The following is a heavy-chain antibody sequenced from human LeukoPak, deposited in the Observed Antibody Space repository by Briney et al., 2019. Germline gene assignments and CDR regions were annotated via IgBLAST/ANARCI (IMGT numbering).Heavy chain of an antibody. J-gene: IGHJ4*02. CDR2: IYYCGST. D-gene: IGHD4-17*01. CDR3: ARAVSYGDYDY. V-gene: IGHV4-59*01. CDR1: GGSTSGYY. Sequence: KPSGTLSLTSTVPGGSTSGYYWRWIPPPPGRGLEWIGYIYYCGSTNYNPSLKSRVTISVDTSKNQFSLKLSSVTAADTAVDYRARAVSYGDYDYWGQGTLVTVSS.